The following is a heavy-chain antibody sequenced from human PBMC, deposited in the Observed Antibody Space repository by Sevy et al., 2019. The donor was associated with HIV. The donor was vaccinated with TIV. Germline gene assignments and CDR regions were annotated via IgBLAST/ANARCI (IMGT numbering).Heavy chain of an antibody. D-gene: IGHD3-22*01. CDR1: GGSISSSSYY. CDR3: ARWHYYDSSGYYPSDAFDI. J-gene: IGHJ3*02. Sequence: SETLSLTCTVSGGSISSSSYYWGWIRQPPGKGLEWIGSIYYSGSTYYNPSLKSRVTISVDTSKNQFSPKLSSVTAADTAVYYCARWHYYDSSGYYPSDAFDIWGQGTMVTVSS. CDR2: IYYSGST. V-gene: IGHV4-39*01.